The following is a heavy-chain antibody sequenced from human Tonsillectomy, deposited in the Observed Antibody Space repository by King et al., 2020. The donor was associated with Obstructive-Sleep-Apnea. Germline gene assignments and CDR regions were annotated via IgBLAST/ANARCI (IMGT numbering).Heavy chain of an antibody. J-gene: IGHJ4*02. D-gene: IGHD6-13*01. CDR3: ARRGSDTGSQQLVN. CDR1: GGSFSEHY. CDR2: INHSGSI. V-gene: IGHV4-34*01. Sequence: VQLQQWGAGLLKPSETLSLTCAVYGGSFSEHYWSWVRQPPGKGLEWIGEINHSGSINYNSSLKSRVTISVDTSKNQFSLKLTSVTAADTATYYCARRGSDTGSQQLVNWGQGTLVTVSS.